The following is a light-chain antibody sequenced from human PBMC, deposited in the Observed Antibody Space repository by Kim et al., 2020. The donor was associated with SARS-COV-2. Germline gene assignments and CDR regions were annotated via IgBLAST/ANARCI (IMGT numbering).Light chain of an antibody. CDR3: QQRYNWPLT. V-gene: IGKV3-11*01. Sequence: LSPGERPTLSGRASTSAGNSLAWFKQKPGQAPRLLIFETSTRATGIPARFSGSGSGTAFTLTISSLEPEDFAVYYCQQRYNWPLTFGGGTKVDIK. CDR2: ETS. CDR1: TSAGNS. J-gene: IGKJ4*01.